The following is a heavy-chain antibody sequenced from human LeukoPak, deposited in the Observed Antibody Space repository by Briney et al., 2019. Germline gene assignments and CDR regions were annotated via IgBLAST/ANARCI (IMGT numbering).Heavy chain of an antibody. CDR3: ARESGFMMAGEINADNWFDP. CDR2: ISDDGTKR. CDR1: GFTFRDSA. Sequence: PGKSLRLSCSGAGFTFRDSAFHWVRRAPGKGLEWVAVISDDGTKRFYADSVKGRFTISRDNSKDTLYLHMKNLRPEDSAVYYCARESGFMMAGEINADNWFDPWGQGTPVTVSS. D-gene: IGHD3-3*01. J-gene: IGHJ5*02. V-gene: IGHV3-30*04.